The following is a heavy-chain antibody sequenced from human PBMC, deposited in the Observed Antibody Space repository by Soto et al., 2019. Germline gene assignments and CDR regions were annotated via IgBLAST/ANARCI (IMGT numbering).Heavy chain of an antibody. CDR2: IIPIFGTA. J-gene: IGHJ6*02. V-gene: IGHV1-69*13. CDR3: ARGGYCSSTSCFIGPRHYYGMDV. CDR1: GGTFSSYA. D-gene: IGHD2-2*01. Sequence: ASVKVSCKASGGTFSSYAISWVRQAPGQGLEWMGGIIPIFGTANYAQKFQGRVTITADESTSTAYMELSSLRSEDTAVYYCARGGYCSSTSCFIGPRHYYGMDVWGQGTMVTVSS.